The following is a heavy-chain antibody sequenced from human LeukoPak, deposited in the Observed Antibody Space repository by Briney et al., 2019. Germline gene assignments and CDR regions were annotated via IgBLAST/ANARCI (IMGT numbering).Heavy chain of an antibody. CDR3: ARVKMGTNTTQKNAFDI. V-gene: IGHV3-30*16. CDR1: GFTFRISA. D-gene: IGHD1/OR15-1a*01. J-gene: IGHJ3*02. CDR2: ISFDVNKE. Sequence: GRPLSLSCAASGFTFRISAIDWVPQAPGKGLEGVAVISFDVNKEYHGKSVKGRFTLSRDNSKAALYLHMHRLRIEDTALYFCARVKMGTNTTQKNAFDICGRGTVVAVSS.